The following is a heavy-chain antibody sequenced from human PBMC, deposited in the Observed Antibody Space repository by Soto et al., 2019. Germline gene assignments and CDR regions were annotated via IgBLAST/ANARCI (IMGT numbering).Heavy chain of an antibody. CDR3: AKNEEGIQLWLSAFDY. J-gene: IGHJ4*02. CDR1: GFTFSSYG. Sequence: HPGGSLRLSCAASGFTFSSYGMHWVRQAPGKGLEWVAVISYHGSNKYYADSVKGRFTISRDNSKNTLYLQMNSLRAEDTAVYYCAKNEEGIQLWLSAFDYWGQGTLVTVSS. D-gene: IGHD5-18*01. CDR2: ISYHGSNK. V-gene: IGHV3-30*18.